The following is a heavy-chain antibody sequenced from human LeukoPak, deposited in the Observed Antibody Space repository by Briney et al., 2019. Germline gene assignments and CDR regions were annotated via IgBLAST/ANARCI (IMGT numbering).Heavy chain of an antibody. J-gene: IGHJ3*02. Sequence: SETLSLTCTVSGGSISSYYWSWIRQPPGKGLEWIGYIYYSGSTNYNPSLKSRVTISVDTSKNQFSLKLSSVTAADTAVYYCAREMATILAFDIWGRGTMVTVSS. CDR3: AREMATILAFDI. D-gene: IGHD5-24*01. V-gene: IGHV4-59*01. CDR2: IYYSGST. CDR1: GGSISSYY.